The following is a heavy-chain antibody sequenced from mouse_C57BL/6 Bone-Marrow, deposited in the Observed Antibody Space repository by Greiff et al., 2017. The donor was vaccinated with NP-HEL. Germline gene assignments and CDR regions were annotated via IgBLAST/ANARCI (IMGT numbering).Heavy chain of an antibody. CDR2: IDPNSGGT. D-gene: IGHD4-1*01. CDR1: GYTFTSYW. J-gene: IGHJ1*03. CDR3: AREGTGTCDFEV. V-gene: IGHV1-72*01. Sequence: VQLQQPGAELVKPGASVKLSCTASGYTFTSYWMHWVKQRPGRGLEWIGRIDPNSGGTKYTEKFKSKATLTVDKPSSTAYMQLSSLTSEEAAFYYSAREGTGTCDFEVWGKGTTVTVSS.